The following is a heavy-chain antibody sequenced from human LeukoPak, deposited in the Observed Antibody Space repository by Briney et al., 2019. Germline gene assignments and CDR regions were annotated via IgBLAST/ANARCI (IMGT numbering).Heavy chain of an antibody. CDR1: GFTFSSYS. CDR2: ISSSSSYI. Sequence: GGSLRFSCAASGFTFSSYSMNWVRQAPGKGLEWVSSISSSSSYIYYADSVKGRFTISRDNAKNSLYLQMNSLRAEDTAVYYCARDGGSYHADAFDYWGQGTLVTVSS. V-gene: IGHV3-21*01. J-gene: IGHJ4*02. CDR3: ARDGGSYHADAFDY. D-gene: IGHD1-26*01.